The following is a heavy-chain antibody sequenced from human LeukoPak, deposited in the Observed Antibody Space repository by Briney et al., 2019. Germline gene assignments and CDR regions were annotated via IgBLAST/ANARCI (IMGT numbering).Heavy chain of an antibody. V-gene: IGHV3-7*03. J-gene: IGHJ4*02. CDR3: ARDRFSSDWYGGGERIDY. CDR1: GFTFSNYW. CDR2: IKQDGSEK. D-gene: IGHD6-19*01. Sequence: GGSLRLSCAASGFTFSNYWMTWVRQAPGKGLEWVAHIKQDGSEKYYVDSVKGRFTISRDNPKNSLYLQMSGLRAEDTAVYYCARDRFSSDWYGGGERIDYWGQGTLVTVSS.